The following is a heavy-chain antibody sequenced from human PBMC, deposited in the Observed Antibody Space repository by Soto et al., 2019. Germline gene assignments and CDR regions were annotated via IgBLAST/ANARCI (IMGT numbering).Heavy chain of an antibody. CDR3: AKPRRSGYTWDFQH. V-gene: IGHV3-23*01. Sequence: GGSLRLSCAASGFTFSSYSMSWVRQAPGKGLEWVSAISGSGGSTYYADSVKGRFTISRDNSKNTLYLQMNSLRAEDTAVYYCAKPRRSGYTWDFQHWGQGTLVTVSS. D-gene: IGHD3-3*01. J-gene: IGHJ1*01. CDR2: ISGSGGST. CDR1: GFTFSSYS.